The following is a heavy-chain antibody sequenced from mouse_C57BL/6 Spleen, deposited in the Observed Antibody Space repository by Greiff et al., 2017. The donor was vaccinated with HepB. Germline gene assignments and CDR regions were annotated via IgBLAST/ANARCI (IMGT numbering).Heavy chain of an antibody. Sequence: QVQLQQSGAELVKPGASVKLSCKASGYTFTSYWMQWVKQRPGQGLEWMGEIDPSDSDTNYNQKFKGKATLTVHTSSSTAYMQLSSLTAEDSAVYSCARGRSYYAMDYWGQGTSVTVSS. CDR2: IDPSDSDT. CDR1: GYTFTSYW. CDR3: ARGRSYYAMDY. V-gene: IGHV1-50*01. J-gene: IGHJ4*01.